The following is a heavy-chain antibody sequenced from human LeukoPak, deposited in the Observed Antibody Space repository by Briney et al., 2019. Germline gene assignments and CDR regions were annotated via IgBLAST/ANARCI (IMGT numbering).Heavy chain of an antibody. V-gene: IGHV3-23*01. CDR1: GFTFSSYA. CDR2: ISGSGGST. J-gene: IGHJ4*02. Sequence: PGGSLRLSCAASGFTFSSYAMSWVRQAPGKGLEWVSAISGSGGSTYYADSVKGRFTISRDNSKNTLYLQMNSLRAEDTAVYYCAKGVRGAYYYGSGSYYGYWGQGTLVTVSS. D-gene: IGHD3-10*01. CDR3: AKGVRGAYYYGSGSYYGY.